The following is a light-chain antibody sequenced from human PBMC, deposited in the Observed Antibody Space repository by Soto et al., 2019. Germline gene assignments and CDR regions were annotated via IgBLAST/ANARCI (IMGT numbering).Light chain of an antibody. V-gene: IGLV2-11*01. CDR3: CSYAGNNTFG. J-gene: IGLJ2*01. CDR2: DVS. Sequence: QSALTQPRSVSGSPGQSVTISCTGTSSDVGGYNYVSWYQQHPGKAPKLMIYDVSKRPSGVPDRFSGSKSDNTASLTISGLQAEDEADYYCCSYAGNNTFGFGGGTKLTVL. CDR1: SSDVGGYNY.